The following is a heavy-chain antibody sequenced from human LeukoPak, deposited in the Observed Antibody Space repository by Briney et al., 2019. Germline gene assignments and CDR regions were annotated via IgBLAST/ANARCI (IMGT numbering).Heavy chain of an antibody. CDR3: ARQSPLQYYFDY. D-gene: IGHD4-11*01. CDR2: IYPGDSDT. Sequence: GASVKVSCKASGYAFTSYWIGWVRQMPGKGLEWMGIIYPGDSDTRYSPSFQGQVTISADKSISTAYLQWSSLKASDTAMYYCARQSPLQYYFDYWGQGTLVTVSS. J-gene: IGHJ4*02. CDR1: GYAFTSYW. V-gene: IGHV5-51*01.